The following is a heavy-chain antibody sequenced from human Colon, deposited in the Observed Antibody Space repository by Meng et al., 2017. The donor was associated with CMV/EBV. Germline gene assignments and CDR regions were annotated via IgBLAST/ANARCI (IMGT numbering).Heavy chain of an antibody. V-gene: IGHV4-39*07. CDR3: TQAGLAGDYFDY. Sequence: SETLSLTCTVSGGSISSSSYYWGWIRQPPGKGLEWIGSIYYSGSTYYNPSLKSRVTISVDTSKNQFSLKLSSVTAADTAVYYCTQAGLAGDYFDYWGQGALVTVSS. D-gene: IGHD6-13*01. CDR2: IYYSGST. CDR1: GGSISSSSYY. J-gene: IGHJ4*02.